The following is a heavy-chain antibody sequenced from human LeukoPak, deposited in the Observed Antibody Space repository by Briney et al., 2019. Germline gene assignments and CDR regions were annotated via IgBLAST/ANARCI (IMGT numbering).Heavy chain of an antibody. CDR3: ARDDYGDHGGFYY. D-gene: IGHD4-17*01. J-gene: IGHJ4*02. V-gene: IGHV3-33*01. CDR1: GFTFSSYG. CDR2: IWYDGSTK. Sequence: GRSLRLSCAASGFTFSSYGTHWVSQDPGKGLEWVAVIWYDGSTKYYADSVKGRFTIARYNSKNTLYLQRNSLRAEDTAVYYCARDDYGDHGGFYYWGQGTLVTVSS.